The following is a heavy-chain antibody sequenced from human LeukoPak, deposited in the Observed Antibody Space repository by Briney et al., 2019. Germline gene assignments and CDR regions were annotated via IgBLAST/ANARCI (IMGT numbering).Heavy chain of an antibody. CDR3: VRDRGTYRPIDY. V-gene: IGHV3-21*04. CDR1: AFSLNAYN. J-gene: IGHJ4*02. CDR2: ISYTGTYI. D-gene: IGHD1-26*01. Sequence: PGGSLRLSCAASAFSLNAYNMNWVRQAPGKGLEWVSSISYTGTYIYYADSVKGRFTISIDNAQNSLYLQMNSLRAEDTAIYYCVRDRGTYRPIDYWGQGTLVTVSS.